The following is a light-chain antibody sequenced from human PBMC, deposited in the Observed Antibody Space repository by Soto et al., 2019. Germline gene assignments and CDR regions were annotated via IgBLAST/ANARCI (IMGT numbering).Light chain of an antibody. CDR3: SSYTSSSTLV. Sequence: HSALTQPASVSGSPGQSITISCTGTSSDVGGYNYVSWYQQHPGKAPKLMIYDVSNRPSGVSNRFSGSKSGNTASLTISGLQAEDEADYYCSSYTSSSTLVFDGGTKLTVL. CDR1: SSDVGGYNY. CDR2: DVS. V-gene: IGLV2-14*01. J-gene: IGLJ2*01.